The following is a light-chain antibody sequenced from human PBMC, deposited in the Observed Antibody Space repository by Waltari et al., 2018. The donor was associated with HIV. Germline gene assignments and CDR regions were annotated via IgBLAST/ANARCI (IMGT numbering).Light chain of an antibody. CDR2: GNS. J-gene: IGLJ2*01. V-gene: IGLV1-40*01. Sequence: QSLLTQPPSVSGAPGQRVTISCTGSSSNIGAGYDVPWYQQLPGTAPKLLIYGNSNRPSGVPDRFSGSKSDTSASLAITGLRAEDEADYYCQSYDSSLSGDVVFGGGTSLTVL. CDR3: QSYDSSLSGDVV. CDR1: SSNIGAGYD.